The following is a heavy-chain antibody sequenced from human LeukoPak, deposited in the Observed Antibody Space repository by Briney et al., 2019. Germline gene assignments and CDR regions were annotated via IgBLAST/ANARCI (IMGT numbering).Heavy chain of an antibody. Sequence: PSETPSLTCTVSGGSISSYYWSWIRQPPGKGLEWIGYIYYSGSTNYNPSLKSRVTISVDTSKNQFSLKLSSVTAADTAVYYCARADLPAADFDYWGQGTLVTVSS. CDR2: IYYSGST. CDR3: ARADLPAADFDY. J-gene: IGHJ4*02. D-gene: IGHD2-2*01. V-gene: IGHV4-59*01. CDR1: GGSISSYY.